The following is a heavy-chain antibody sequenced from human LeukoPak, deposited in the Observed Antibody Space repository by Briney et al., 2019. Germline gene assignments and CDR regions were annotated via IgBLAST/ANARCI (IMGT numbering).Heavy chain of an antibody. V-gene: IGHV4-59*01. J-gene: IGHJ4*02. CDR2: IYHRGSA. CDR1: GGSISNY. CDR3: ARAGDYYVSGSYLGY. D-gene: IGHD3-10*01. Sequence: SETLSLTCTVSGGSISNYWTWIRQPPGKGLEWIGYIYHRGSANYNPSLKSRVTISVDTSKNQFSLTLSSVTAADAAVYYCARAGDYYVSGSYLGYWGQGTLVTVSS.